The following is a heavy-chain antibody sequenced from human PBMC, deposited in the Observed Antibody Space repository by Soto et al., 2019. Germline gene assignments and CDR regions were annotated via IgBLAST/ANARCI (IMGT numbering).Heavy chain of an antibody. Sequence: LRLSCAASGFTFDDYAMHWVRQAPGKGLEWVSLISWDGGSTYYADSVKGRFTISRDNSKNSLYLQMNSLRAEDTALYYCAKDTYYDSSGSNAFDIWGQGTMVTVSS. J-gene: IGHJ3*02. CDR3: AKDTYYDSSGSNAFDI. V-gene: IGHV3-43D*04. D-gene: IGHD3-22*01. CDR2: ISWDGGST. CDR1: GFTFDDYA.